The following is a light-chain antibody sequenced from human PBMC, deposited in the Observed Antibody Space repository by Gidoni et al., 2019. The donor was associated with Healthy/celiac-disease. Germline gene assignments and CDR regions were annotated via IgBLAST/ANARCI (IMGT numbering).Light chain of an antibody. J-gene: IGKJ2*01. CDR3: QQYGSSAYT. Sequence: EIVLTQSPGTLSLSPGERATLSCRASQSVSSSYLAWFQQKPGQAPRLLIYGASSRATGIPDRFSGSGSGTDVTLTISRLEPEDFAVYYCQQYGSSAYTFGQWTKLEIK. V-gene: IGKV3-20*01. CDR2: GAS. CDR1: QSVSSSY.